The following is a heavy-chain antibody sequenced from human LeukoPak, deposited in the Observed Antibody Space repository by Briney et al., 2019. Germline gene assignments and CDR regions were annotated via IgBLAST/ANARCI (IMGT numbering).Heavy chain of an antibody. J-gene: IGHJ4*02. D-gene: IGHD6-13*01. Sequence: ASVKVSCKASGGTFSSYAISWVRQAPGQGLEWMGWINPNSGGTNYAQKFQGRVTMTRDTSISTAYMELSRLRSDDTAVYYCARARIAAAGGFDYWGQGTLVTVSS. CDR3: ARARIAAAGGFDY. V-gene: IGHV1-2*02. CDR2: INPNSGGT. CDR1: GGTFSSYA.